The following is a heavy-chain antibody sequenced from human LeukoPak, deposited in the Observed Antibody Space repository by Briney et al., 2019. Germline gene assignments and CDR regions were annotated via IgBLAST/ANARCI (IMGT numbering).Heavy chain of an antibody. D-gene: IGHD1-14*01. CDR1: GGSISSGGYS. Sequence: SETLSPTCAVSGGSISSGGYSWSWIRQPPGKGLEWIGFIYHSGSTCYNPSLKSRVTISVGRSKNQFSLKLSSVTAADTAVYYCARGRTGTLTAYYYYYMDVWGKGTTVTVSS. V-gene: IGHV4-30-2*01. CDR3: ARGRTGTLTAYYYYYMDV. J-gene: IGHJ6*03. CDR2: IYHSGST.